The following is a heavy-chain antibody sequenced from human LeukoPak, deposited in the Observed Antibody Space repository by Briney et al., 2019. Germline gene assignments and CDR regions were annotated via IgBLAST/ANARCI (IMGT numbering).Heavy chain of an antibody. CDR2: IIPIFGTA. J-gene: IGHJ6*02. Sequence: ASVKVSCKASGGTFSSYAVSWVRQAPGQGLEWMGGIIPIFGTANYAQKFQGRVTITADESTSTAYMELSSLRSEDTAVYYCARVNFRDYGDYVFGMDVWGQGTTVTVSS. CDR3: ARVNFRDYGDYVFGMDV. V-gene: IGHV1-69*13. D-gene: IGHD4-17*01. CDR1: GGTFSSYA.